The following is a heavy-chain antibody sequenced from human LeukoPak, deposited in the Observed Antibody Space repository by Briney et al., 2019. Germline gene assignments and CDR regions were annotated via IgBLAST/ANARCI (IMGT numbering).Heavy chain of an antibody. CDR1: GFTVSSNY. D-gene: IGHD2-15*01. Sequence: PGGSLRLSCAASGFTVSSNYMRWVRQAPGKGLEGVSVIYSGGSTYYPDSVKGRFTISRDNSKNSLYLQMNSLRAEDTAVYYCARAGYCSGGSCYSFAFDIWGQGTMVTVSS. CDR2: IYSGGST. J-gene: IGHJ3*02. V-gene: IGHV3-53*01. CDR3: ARAGYCSGGSCYSFAFDI.